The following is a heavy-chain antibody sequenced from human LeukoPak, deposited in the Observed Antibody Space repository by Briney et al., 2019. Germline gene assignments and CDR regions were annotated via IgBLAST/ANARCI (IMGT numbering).Heavy chain of an antibody. V-gene: IGHV4-61*02. CDR2: IYTSGST. D-gene: IGHD6-13*01. CDR3: ARGLDPYSSSCGY. Sequence: PSETLSLTRTVSGGSISSGSYYWSWIRQPAGKGLEWIGRIYTSGSTNYNPSLKSRVTISVDTSKNQFSLKLSSVTAADTAVYYCARGLDPYSSSCGYWGQGTLVTVSS. CDR1: GGSISSGSYY. J-gene: IGHJ4*02.